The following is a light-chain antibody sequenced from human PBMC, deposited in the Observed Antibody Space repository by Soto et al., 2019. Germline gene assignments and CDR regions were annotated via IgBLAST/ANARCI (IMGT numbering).Light chain of an antibody. CDR3: AAWDDRVDVPV. CDR1: SSNIGTYS. J-gene: IGLJ2*01. Sequence: QSVLTQPPSASGTPGQRISISCSGSSSNIGTYSVNSCQHLPGTAPKHLIYNSNQPSSVVPDRFSGSKSGTSASLAISGLQSEDEADYYCAAWDDRVDVPVFGGGTKLTVL. V-gene: IGLV1-44*01. CDR2: NSN.